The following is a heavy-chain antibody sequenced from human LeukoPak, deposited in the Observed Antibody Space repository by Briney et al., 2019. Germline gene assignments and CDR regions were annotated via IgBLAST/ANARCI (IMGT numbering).Heavy chain of an antibody. D-gene: IGHD1-1*01. Sequence: GASLQISCKGSGSSFTSYWIGGVRQLPGKGLEGMGIIYPGDSDTRYSPSFQGQVTISADKSISTAYLQWSSLKASDTAMYYCARLVNWNYFDYWGQGTLVTVSS. CDR3: ARLVNWNYFDY. J-gene: IGHJ4*02. CDR2: IYPGDSDT. CDR1: GSSFTSYW. V-gene: IGHV5-51*01.